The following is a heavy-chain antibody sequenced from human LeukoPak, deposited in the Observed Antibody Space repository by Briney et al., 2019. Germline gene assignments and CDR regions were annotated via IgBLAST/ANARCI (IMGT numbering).Heavy chain of an antibody. CDR3: ARGTYYYDS. CDR2: ITQDGSEK. CDR1: GFTFSIDW. Sequence: GGSLRLSCAASGFTFSIDWMSWARQPPGKGLEGVAKITQDGSEKYYVDSVEGRFTISRDNAKNSLYLQMNSLRAEDTAVYYCARGTYYYDSWGQGTLVTVSS. J-gene: IGHJ4*02. V-gene: IGHV3-7*05. D-gene: IGHD3-22*01.